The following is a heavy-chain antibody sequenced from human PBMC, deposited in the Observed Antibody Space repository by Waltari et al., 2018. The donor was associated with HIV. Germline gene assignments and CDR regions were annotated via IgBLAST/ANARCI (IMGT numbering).Heavy chain of an antibody. CDR3: ARHRRNDIGDY. V-gene: IGHV4-39*01. Sequence: QLQLQESGPGLVKPSETLSLTCTGSGGSITSSKYYWGWLRQPPGKGLEWIGSIYYSGSPYYNPSLKSRVTISIDTSKNQFSLKLSSVTAADTAVYYCARHRRNDIGDYWGQGTLVTVSS. D-gene: IGHD3-9*01. CDR1: GGSITSSKYY. CDR2: IYYSGSP. J-gene: IGHJ4*02.